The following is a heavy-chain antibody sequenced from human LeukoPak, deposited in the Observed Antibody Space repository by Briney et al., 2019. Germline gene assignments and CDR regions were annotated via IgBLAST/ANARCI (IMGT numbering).Heavy chain of an antibody. CDR3: ARDSGGSSPFDY. D-gene: IGHD2-15*01. CDR1: GFTFSSYS. J-gene: IGHJ4*02. CDR2: ISSSSSTR. Sequence: PGGSLRLSCAASGFTFSSYSMNWVRQAPGKGLEWVSHISSSSSTRYYADSVKGRFTLSRDNAKNSLYLQMNSLRAEDTAVYYCARDSGGSSPFDYWGQGTLVTVSS. V-gene: IGHV3-48*01.